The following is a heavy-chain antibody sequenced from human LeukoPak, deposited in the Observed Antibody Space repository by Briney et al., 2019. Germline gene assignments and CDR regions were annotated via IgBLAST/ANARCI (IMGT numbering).Heavy chain of an antibody. CDR2: IYYSGST. J-gene: IGHJ5*02. Sequence: SETLSLTCTVSGGSISSYYWSWIRQPLGKGLEWIGYIYYSGSTNYNPSLKSRVTISVDTSKNQFSLKLSSVTAADTAVYYCARASYHYDSSGYIYNWFDPWGQGTLVTVSS. CDR3: ARASYHYDSSGYIYNWFDP. CDR1: GGSISSYY. D-gene: IGHD3-22*01. V-gene: IGHV4-59*01.